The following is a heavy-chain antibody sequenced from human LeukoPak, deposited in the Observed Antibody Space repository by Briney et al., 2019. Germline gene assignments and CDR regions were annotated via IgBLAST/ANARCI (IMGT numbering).Heavy chain of an antibody. CDR1: GGSISSSSYY. J-gene: IGHJ5*02. D-gene: IGHD2-8*01. V-gene: IGHV4-39*01. CDR3: ARHRTYCTNGVCSLRTFDP. CDR2: IYYSGST. Sequence: PPETLSLTCTVSGGSISSSSYYWGWIRQPPGKGLERIGSIYYSGSTYYNPSLKSRVTISVDTSKNQFSLKLSSVTAADTAVYYCARHRTYCTNGVCSLRTFDPWGQGTLVTVSS.